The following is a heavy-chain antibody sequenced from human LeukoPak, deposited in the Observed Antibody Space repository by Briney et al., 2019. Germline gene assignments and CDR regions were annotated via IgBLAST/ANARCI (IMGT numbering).Heavy chain of an antibody. D-gene: IGHD1-26*01. J-gene: IGHJ4*02. CDR1: GFTFSNAY. V-gene: IGHV3-15*07. CDR2: IKPKTDGETT. Sequence: MPGGSLRLSCAASGFTFSNAYMNWVRQAPGKGLEWVGRIKPKTDGETTEYAAPVKDRFTISRDDSKNTLYLQMNSLKTEDTAVYYCTTDPSVEVGATSFDYWGQGTLVTVSS. CDR3: TTDPSVEVGATSFDY.